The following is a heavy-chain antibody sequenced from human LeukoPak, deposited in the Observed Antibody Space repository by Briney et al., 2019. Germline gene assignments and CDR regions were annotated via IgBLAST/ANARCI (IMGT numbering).Heavy chain of an antibody. CDR2: MSPNSGNT. CDR1: GYTFTSYD. D-gene: IGHD1-7*01. CDR3: ARLRNYGDAFDI. J-gene: IGHJ3*02. Sequence: ASVQVSCNASGYTFTSYDVNWLRQAPGQGLEWMGWMSPNSGNTGYAQKFQGRVTMTRNTSISTVYMELNSLRSEDTAVYYCARLRNYGDAFDIWGQGTMVTVSS. V-gene: IGHV1-8*01.